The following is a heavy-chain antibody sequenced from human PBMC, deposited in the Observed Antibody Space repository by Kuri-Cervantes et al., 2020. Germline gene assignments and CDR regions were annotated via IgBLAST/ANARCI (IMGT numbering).Heavy chain of an antibody. D-gene: IGHD6-19*01. CDR2: INHSGST. Sequence: GSLRLSCAVYGGSFSGYYWSWIRQPPGKGLEWIGEINHSGSTNYSPSLKSRVTISVDTSKNQFSLKLSSVTAADTAVYFCARGSGWYFYWGQGTLVTVSS. J-gene: IGHJ1*01. V-gene: IGHV4-34*01. CDR1: GGSFSGYY. CDR3: ARGSGWYFY.